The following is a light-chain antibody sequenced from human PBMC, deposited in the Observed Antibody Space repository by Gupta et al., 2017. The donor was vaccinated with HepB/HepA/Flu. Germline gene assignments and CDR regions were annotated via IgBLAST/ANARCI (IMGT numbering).Light chain of an antibody. J-gene: IGKJ4*01. V-gene: IGKV1-5*03. CDR1: QSISTW. CDR2: KAS. Sequence: DILMTQSPSTLSASVGDRVTISCRASQSISTWLAWYQQKPGKFPKLLIYKASSLESGVPSRFSGSGSGTEFTLTISSLQPDDFATYYCQQYYTYPLTFGGGTKVEIK. CDR3: QQYYTYPLT.